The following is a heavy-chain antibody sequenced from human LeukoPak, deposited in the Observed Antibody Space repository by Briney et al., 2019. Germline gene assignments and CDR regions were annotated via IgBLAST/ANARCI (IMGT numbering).Heavy chain of an antibody. CDR2: ISGSGGST. D-gene: IGHD6-13*01. J-gene: IGHJ4*02. Sequence: GGSLRLSXAASGFTFSSYAMSWVRQAPGKGLEWVSAISGSGGSTYYADSVKGRFTISRDNSKNTLSLQMNSLRVEDTAVYYCAKRTAAAAYYFDYWGQGTLVTVSS. CDR1: GFTFSSYA. CDR3: AKRTAAAAYYFDY. V-gene: IGHV3-23*01.